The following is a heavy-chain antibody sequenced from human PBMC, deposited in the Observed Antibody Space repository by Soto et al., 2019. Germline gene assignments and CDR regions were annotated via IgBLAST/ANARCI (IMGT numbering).Heavy chain of an antibody. CDR2: IGTAGDT. Sequence: HPGGSLRLSCAASGFTFSSYDMHWVRQATGKGLEWVSAIGTAGDTYYPGSVKGRFTISRENAKNSLYLQMNSLRAGDTAVYYCARGQYSSSWYNYYGMDVWGQGTTVTVSS. D-gene: IGHD6-13*01. CDR3: ARGQYSSSWYNYYGMDV. V-gene: IGHV3-13*04. CDR1: GFTFSSYD. J-gene: IGHJ6*02.